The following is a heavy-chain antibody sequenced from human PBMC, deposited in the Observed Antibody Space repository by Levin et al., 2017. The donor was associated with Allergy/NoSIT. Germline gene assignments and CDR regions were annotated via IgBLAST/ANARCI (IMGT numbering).Heavy chain of an antibody. CDR2: ISAYNGNT. CDR1: GYTFTSYG. D-gene: IGHD3-10*01. J-gene: IGHJ6*02. Sequence: GASVKVSCKASGYTFTSYGISWVRQAPGQGLEWMGWISAYNGNTNYAQKLQGRVTMTTDTSTSTAYMELRSLRSDDTAVYYCARAGELWFGELAIYGMDVWGQGTTVTVSS. CDR3: ARAGELWFGELAIYGMDV. V-gene: IGHV1-18*01.